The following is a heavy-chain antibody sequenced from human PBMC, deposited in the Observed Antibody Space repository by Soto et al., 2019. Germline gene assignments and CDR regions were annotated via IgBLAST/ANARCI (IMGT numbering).Heavy chain of an antibody. Sequence: QVQLVESGGGVVQPGKFLRLSCAASGFTFSGYAMHWVRQAPGKGLDWVAFISYDGGSFFYADSVRGRFTISRDNSKNILDLQMNSLRAEDTAVYYCATEMSDFDYWGQGTLVTVSS. CDR3: ATEMSDFDY. V-gene: IGHV3-30-3*01. J-gene: IGHJ4*02. CDR1: GFTFSGYA. CDR2: ISYDGGSF. D-gene: IGHD3-3*01.